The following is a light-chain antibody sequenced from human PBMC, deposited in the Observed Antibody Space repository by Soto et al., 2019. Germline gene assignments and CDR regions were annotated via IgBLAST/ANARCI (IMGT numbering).Light chain of an antibody. CDR3: SSYTSSSTRV. CDR1: SSDVGAYDF. Sequence: SALTQPASVSGSPGQSITISCTGTSSDVGAYDFVSWYQQHPDKAPKLMIYEVSNRPSGVSNRFSGSKSVNTATLTISGLQAEDEADYYRSSYTSSSTRVFGTGTKVTVL. V-gene: IGLV2-14*03. J-gene: IGLJ1*01. CDR2: EVS.